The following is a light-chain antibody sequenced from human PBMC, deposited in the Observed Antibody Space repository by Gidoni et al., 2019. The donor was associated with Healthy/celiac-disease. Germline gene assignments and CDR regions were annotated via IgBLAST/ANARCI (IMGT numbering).Light chain of an antibody. Sequence: DVQMTPSPSSMPASVGGRVTITCQASQDSSNYLNSYQQKPGKAPKLLIYDASNLETGVPSRFSGSGSGTDFTVTISRLQPEDIATYYWQQYDSLPLTFGGGTKVEIK. V-gene: IGKV1-33*01. CDR1: QDSSNY. CDR3: QQYDSLPLT. CDR2: DAS. J-gene: IGKJ4*01.